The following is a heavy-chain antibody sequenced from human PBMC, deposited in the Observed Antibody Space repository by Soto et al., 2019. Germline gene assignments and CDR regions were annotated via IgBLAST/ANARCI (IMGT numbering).Heavy chain of an antibody. CDR2: INHSGST. Sequence: PSETLSLTCAVYGGSFSGYYWSWIRQPQGKGLEWIGEINHSGSTNYNPSLKSRVTIAVDTSKNQFSLKLSSVTAADTAVYYCARGTDTIQWELLNDWGQGTLVTVSS. J-gene: IGHJ4*02. CDR1: GGSFSGYY. D-gene: IGHD1-26*01. V-gene: IGHV4-34*01. CDR3: ARGTDTIQWELLND.